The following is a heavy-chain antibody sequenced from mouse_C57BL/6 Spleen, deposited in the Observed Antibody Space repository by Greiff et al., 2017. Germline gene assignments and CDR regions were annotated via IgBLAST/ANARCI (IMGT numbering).Heavy chain of an antibody. CDR2: IDPSDSYT. CDR1: GYTFTSYW. Sequence: QVQLQQPGAELVKPGASVKLSCKASGYTFTSYWMQWVKQRPGQGLEWIGEIDPSDSYTNYNQKFKGKATVTVDTSSSTAYMQLSSLTSEDSAVYYCARGEDYGNYGFAYWGQGTLVTVSA. J-gene: IGHJ3*01. V-gene: IGHV1-50*01. CDR3: ARGEDYGNYGFAY. D-gene: IGHD2-1*01.